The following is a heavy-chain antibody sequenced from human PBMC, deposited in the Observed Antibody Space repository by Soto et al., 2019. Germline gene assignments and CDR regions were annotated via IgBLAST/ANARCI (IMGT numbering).Heavy chain of an antibody. V-gene: IGHV3-11*01. CDR2: ISGSGSTM. Sequence: QGQLGESGGGLVKPGGSLRLSCAASAFSFSDYYMSWIRQAPGKGLEWVSYISGSGSTMYYADSVRGRFTISRDNAKNSLYLQMNSLRVEDTAVYYCARAPVYNWNYLRFDPWGQGTLVTVSS. J-gene: IGHJ5*02. CDR3: ARAPVYNWNYLRFDP. D-gene: IGHD1-7*01. CDR1: AFSFSDYY.